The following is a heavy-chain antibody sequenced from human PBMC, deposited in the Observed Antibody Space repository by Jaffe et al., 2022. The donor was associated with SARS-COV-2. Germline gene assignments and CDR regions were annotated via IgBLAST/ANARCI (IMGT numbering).Heavy chain of an antibody. CDR1: GGTFSSYA. D-gene: IGHD3-3*01. CDR3: ARDSPYQYYDFWSGLNWFDP. V-gene: IGHV1-69*01. J-gene: IGHJ5*02. CDR2: IIPIFGTA. Sequence: QVQLVQSGAEVKKPGSSVKVSCKASGGTFSSYAISWVRQAPGQGLEWMGGIIPIFGTANYAQKFQGRVTITADESTSTAYMELSSLRSEDTAVYYCARDSPYQYYDFWSGLNWFDPWGQGTLVTVSS.